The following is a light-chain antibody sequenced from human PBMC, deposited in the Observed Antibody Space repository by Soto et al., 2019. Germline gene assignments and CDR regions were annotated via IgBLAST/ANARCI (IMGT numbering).Light chain of an antibody. CDR2: EGS. J-gene: IGLJ2*01. Sequence: QSALTQPASVSGSPGQSITISCTGTSSDVGSYNLVSWYQQHPGKAPKLMIYEGSKRPSGVSNRFSGSKSGNTASLTISGVHAEDEADYSCCSYAGSSTFVVFGGGTKLTVL. CDR3: CSYAGSSTFVV. V-gene: IGLV2-23*03. CDR1: SSDVGSYNL.